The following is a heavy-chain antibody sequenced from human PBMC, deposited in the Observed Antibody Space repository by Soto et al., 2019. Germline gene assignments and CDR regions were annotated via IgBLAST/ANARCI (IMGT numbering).Heavy chain of an antibody. J-gene: IGHJ6*02. CDR2: IYYSGST. CDR3: AERMDV. CDR1: SGSISSSSYY. V-gene: IGHV4-39*01. Sequence: PSETLSLTCTVSSGSISSSSYYWGWIRQPPGKGLEWIGSIYYSGSTYYNPSPKSRVTISVETSKNQISLKLSSVTAADTAVYYCAERMDVWGQGTTVTVSS.